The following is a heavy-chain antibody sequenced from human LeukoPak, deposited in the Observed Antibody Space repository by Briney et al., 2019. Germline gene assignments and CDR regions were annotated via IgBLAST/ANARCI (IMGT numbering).Heavy chain of an antibody. CDR3: AKNMIRGVIMSSSFDY. D-gene: IGHD3-10*01. CDR1: GFTFSDYY. Sequence: GGSLRLSCAASGFTFSDYYMSWVRQAPGKGLEWVSAISASGGSTYYADSVKGRFTISRDNSKNTLYLQMNSLRAEDTAVYYCAKNMIRGVIMSSSFDYWGQGTLVTVSS. V-gene: IGHV3-23*01. J-gene: IGHJ4*02. CDR2: ISASGGST.